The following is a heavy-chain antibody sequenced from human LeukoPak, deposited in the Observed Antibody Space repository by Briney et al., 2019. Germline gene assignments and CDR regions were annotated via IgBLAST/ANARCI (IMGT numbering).Heavy chain of an antibody. D-gene: IGHD6-13*01. Sequence: PSETLSLTCTVSGGSISSYYWSWIRQPAGKGLEWIGRIYTSGSTNYNPSLKSRVTMSVDTSKNQFSLKLSSVTAADTAVYYCARSLIAAAAANWFDPWGQGTLVTVSS. V-gene: IGHV4-4*07. CDR3: ARSLIAAAAANWFDP. J-gene: IGHJ5*02. CDR2: IYTSGST. CDR1: GGSISSYY.